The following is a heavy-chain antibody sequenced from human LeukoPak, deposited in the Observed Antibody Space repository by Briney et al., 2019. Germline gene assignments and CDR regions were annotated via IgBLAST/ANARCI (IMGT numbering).Heavy chain of an antibody. Sequence: ASVKVSCKASGYTFTGYYMHWVRQAPGQGLEWMGWINPNSGGTNYAQKFQGRVTMTRDTSISTAYMELSRLRSDDTAVYYCARLADSGSYYPVDYWGQGILVTVSS. CDR3: ARLADSGSYYPVDY. CDR2: INPNSGGT. V-gene: IGHV1-2*02. J-gene: IGHJ4*02. D-gene: IGHD1-26*01. CDR1: GYTFTGYY.